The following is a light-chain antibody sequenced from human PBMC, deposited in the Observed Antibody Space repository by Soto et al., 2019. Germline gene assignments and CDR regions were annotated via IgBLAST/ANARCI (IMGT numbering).Light chain of an antibody. Sequence: EVVQTESPATLSVTPGERATLSCRASQSISINLAWYHQKPGQSPRLLIFDASTRATGIPARFSGSGSGTEFTLTISSLQSEDFAVYYCQVYNNWPPGLFTFGPGTKVDIK. CDR2: DAS. CDR1: QSISIN. V-gene: IGKV3-15*01. J-gene: IGKJ3*01. CDR3: QVYNNWPPGLFT.